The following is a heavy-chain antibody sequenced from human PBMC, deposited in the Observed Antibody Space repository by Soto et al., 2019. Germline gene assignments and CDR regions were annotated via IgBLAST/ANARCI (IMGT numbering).Heavy chain of an antibody. CDR3: AREGDGYRHFDY. J-gene: IGHJ4*02. CDR1: GYTFTSYA. Sequence: XSVKVSCKTSGYTFTSYAIHWVRQAPGQGLEWLGWLNIGNGNTQYSPKLHDRVTLTRDTSASTAYMELSSLRSADTAVYYCAREGDGYRHFDYWGQGTLVTVSS. D-gene: IGHD5-12*01. CDR2: LNIGNGNT. V-gene: IGHV1-3*04.